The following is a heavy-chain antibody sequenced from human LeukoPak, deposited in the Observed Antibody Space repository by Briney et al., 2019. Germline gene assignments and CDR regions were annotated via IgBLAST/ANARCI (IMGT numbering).Heavy chain of an antibody. CDR3: AIIAVADH. Sequence: PGGSLRLSCAASGFTFSSYWMHWVRQAPGTGLVWVSCINRDGSLKSYADSVKGRFTISRDNAKNTLYLQVNSLRAEDTAVYYCAIIAVADHWGQGTLVTVSS. V-gene: IGHV3-74*01. J-gene: IGHJ4*02. CDR2: INRDGSLK. CDR1: GFTFSSYW. D-gene: IGHD6-19*01.